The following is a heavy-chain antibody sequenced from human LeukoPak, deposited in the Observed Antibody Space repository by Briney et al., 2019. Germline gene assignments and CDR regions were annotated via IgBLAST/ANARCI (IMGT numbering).Heavy chain of an antibody. D-gene: IGHD4/OR15-4a*01. Sequence: GGSLRLSCAASGFTFSSYGMHWVRQAPGKGLEWVAFIRYDGSNKYYADSVKGRFTISRDNSKNTLYLQMNSLRAEDTAVYYCARGLPSMVSTIDYWGQGTLVTVSS. CDR3: ARGLPSMVSTIDY. V-gene: IGHV3-30*02. CDR2: IRYDGSNK. J-gene: IGHJ4*02. CDR1: GFTFSSYG.